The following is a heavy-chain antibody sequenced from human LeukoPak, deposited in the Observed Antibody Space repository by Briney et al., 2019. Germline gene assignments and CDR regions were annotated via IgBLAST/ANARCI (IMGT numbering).Heavy chain of an antibody. CDR2: IIPIFGTA. V-gene: IGHV1-69*13. D-gene: IGHD5-12*01. Sequence: ASVKVSCKASGGTFTSYAISWVRQAPGQGLEWMGEIIPIFGTANYAQKFQGRVTITADESTSTAYMELSSLRSEDTAVYYCARRPSGYDFVGHFDYWGQGTLVTVSS. J-gene: IGHJ4*02. CDR1: GGTFTSYA. CDR3: ARRPSGYDFVGHFDY.